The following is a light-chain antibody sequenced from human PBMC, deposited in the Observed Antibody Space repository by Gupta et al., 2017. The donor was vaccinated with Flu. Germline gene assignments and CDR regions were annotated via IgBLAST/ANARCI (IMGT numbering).Light chain of an antibody. CDR1: QSISDW. J-gene: IGKJ1*01. CDR2: KAS. Sequence: PSTLSASVGDRVTITCRASQSISDWLAWYQQKPGKTPKLLIYKASTLHSGVPSRFSGSGSGTXFNLTIXSLQPDDFASYYCHQYYSYTRTFGXGTKVQIK. V-gene: IGKV1-5*03. CDR3: HQYYSYTRT.